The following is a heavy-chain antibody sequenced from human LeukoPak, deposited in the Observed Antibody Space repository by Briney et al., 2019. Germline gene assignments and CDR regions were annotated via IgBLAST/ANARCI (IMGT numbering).Heavy chain of an antibody. V-gene: IGHV7-4-1*01. D-gene: IGHD2-2*01. J-gene: IGHJ4*02. Sequence: ASVEVSCKASGYTFTSYAMNWVRQAPGQGLEWMGWINTNTGNPTYAQGFTGRFVFSLGTSVSTAYLQICSLKAEDTAVYYCARERMRCSSTSCYLDYWGQGTLVTVSS. CDR1: GYTFTSYA. CDR2: INTNTGNP. CDR3: ARERMRCSSTSCYLDY.